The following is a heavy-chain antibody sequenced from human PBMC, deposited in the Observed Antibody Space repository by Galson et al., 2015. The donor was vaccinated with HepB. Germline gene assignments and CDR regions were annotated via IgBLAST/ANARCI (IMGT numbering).Heavy chain of an antibody. D-gene: IGHD4-23*01. CDR1: GFTVNSNF. CDR3: VFLRGNDLKPLDH. Sequence: SLRLSCAVSGFTVNSNFMSWVRQAPGKGLEWVSVMHSGGVTFYADSVKGRFTISRDNSKNTLYLQMNSLRPEDTAVYYCVFLRGNDLKPLDHWGQGTLVTVSS. V-gene: IGHV3-66*02. J-gene: IGHJ5*02. CDR2: MHSGGVT.